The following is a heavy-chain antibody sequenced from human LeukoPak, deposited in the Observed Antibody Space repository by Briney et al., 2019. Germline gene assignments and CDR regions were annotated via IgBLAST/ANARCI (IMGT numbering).Heavy chain of an antibody. V-gene: IGHV3-30*18. Sequence: GGSLRLSCAASGFTFSSYGMHWVRQAPGKGLEWVAVISYDGSNKYYADSVKGRFTISRDNSKNTLYLQMNSLRAEDTAVYYCAKDIGGGGRYYYYGMDVWGQGTTVTVSS. D-gene: IGHD1-26*01. CDR1: GFTFSSYG. CDR2: ISYDGSNK. CDR3: AKDIGGGGRYYYYGMDV. J-gene: IGHJ6*02.